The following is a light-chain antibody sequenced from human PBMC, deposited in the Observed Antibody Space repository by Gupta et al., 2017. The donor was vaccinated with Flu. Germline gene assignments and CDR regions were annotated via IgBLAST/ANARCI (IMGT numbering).Light chain of an antibody. CDR1: SLRSYY. J-gene: IGLJ2*01. V-gene: IGLV3-19*01. CDR3: NSRDSSGNHR. Sequence: SSELTQDPAVSVALGQTVRITCQGDSLRSYYASWYQQKPGQAPVLVIYGKNNRPSGIPDRFSGSSSGNTASLTITGAQAEDEADDYCNSRDSSGNHRFGGGTKLTVL. CDR2: GKN.